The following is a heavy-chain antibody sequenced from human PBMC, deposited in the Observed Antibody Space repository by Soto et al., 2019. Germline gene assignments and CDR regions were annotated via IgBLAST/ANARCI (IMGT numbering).Heavy chain of an antibody. Sequence: EVQLLESGGGLVQPGGSLRLSCAASGFTFSSYAMSWVRQAPGKGLEWVSAISGRGGSTYYADSVKGRFTISRDNSTNMLSLQMNSLRAEDTAVYYCAKGAVDYGGAYYFDSWGQGTLVAVSS. V-gene: IGHV3-23*01. CDR2: ISGRGGST. J-gene: IGHJ4*02. CDR3: AKGAVDYGGAYYFDS. CDR1: GFTFSSYA. D-gene: IGHD4-17*01.